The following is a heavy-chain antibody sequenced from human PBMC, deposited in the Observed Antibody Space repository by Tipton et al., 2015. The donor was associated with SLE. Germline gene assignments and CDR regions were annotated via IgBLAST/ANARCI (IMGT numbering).Heavy chain of an antibody. CDR3: AREAPTYYYDSSGYSSYYYYYMDV. CDR1: GYSISSAYY. CDR2: IDHSGST. V-gene: IGHV4-38-2*02. D-gene: IGHD3-22*01. Sequence: TLSLTCTVCGYSISSAYYWGWIRQPPGKGLEWIGSIDHSGSTYFNPSLKSRVTISADTSKNQFSLKLSSVTAADTAVYYCAREAPTYYYDSSGYSSYYYYYMDVWGKGTTVTVSS. J-gene: IGHJ6*03.